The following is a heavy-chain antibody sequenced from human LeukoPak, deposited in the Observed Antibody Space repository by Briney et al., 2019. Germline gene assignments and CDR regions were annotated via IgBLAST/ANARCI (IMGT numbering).Heavy chain of an antibody. Sequence: PGGSLRLSCAASGFTFSGSAMHWVRQASGKGLEWVGRIRSKANSYATAYAASVKGWFTISRDDSKNTAYLQMNSLKTEDTAVYYCTRNIVVVPAAFDAFDIWGQGTMVTVSS. CDR3: TRNIVVVPAAFDAFDI. J-gene: IGHJ3*02. D-gene: IGHD2-2*01. CDR2: IRSKANSYAT. CDR1: GFTFSGSA. V-gene: IGHV3-73*01.